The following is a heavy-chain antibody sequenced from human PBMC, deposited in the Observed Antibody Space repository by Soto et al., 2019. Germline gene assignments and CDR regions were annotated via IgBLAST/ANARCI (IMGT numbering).Heavy chain of an antibody. J-gene: IGHJ6*02. CDR2: VWSDGNNR. CDR1: GFTFNNYA. CDR3: ARRATPGSGMDV. D-gene: IGHD7-27*01. Sequence: QVQLVESGGGVVQPGGSLRLSCAASGFTFNNYAMHWVRQTPGKGLEWVSIVWSDGNNRFYADSVRGRFTISRDNFKNTLYLQMNTLRADDTAVYYCARRATPGSGMDVWGQGTTVIVSS. V-gene: IGHV3-33*01.